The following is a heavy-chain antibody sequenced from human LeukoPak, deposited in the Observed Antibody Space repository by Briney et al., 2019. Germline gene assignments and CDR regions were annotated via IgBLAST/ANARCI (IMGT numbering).Heavy chain of an antibody. J-gene: IGHJ4*02. Sequence: GGSLRLSCAASGFTFSSYAMSWVRQAPGKGLEWVSVIYSGGSTYYADSVKGRFTISRDNSKNTLYLQMNSLRAEDTAVYYCVYSSGWYFGYWGQGTLVTVSS. D-gene: IGHD6-19*01. V-gene: IGHV3-53*01. CDR3: VYSSGWYFGY. CDR1: GFTFSSYA. CDR2: IYSGGST.